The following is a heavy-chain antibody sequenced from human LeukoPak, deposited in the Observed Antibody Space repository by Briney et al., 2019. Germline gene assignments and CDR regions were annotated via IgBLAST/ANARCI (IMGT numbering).Heavy chain of an antibody. J-gene: IGHJ4*02. D-gene: IGHD3-3*01. V-gene: IGHV3-53*01. CDR1: GFTVSSNY. Sequence: PGGSLRLSCAASGFTVSSNYMSWVRQAPGKGLEWVSVIYSGGSTYYADSVKGRFTISRDNSKNTLYLQMNSLRAEDTAVYYCARVFSEGDFWSGYSYEGEYYFDYWGQGTLVTVSS. CDR2: IYSGGST. CDR3: ARVFSEGDFWSGYSYEGEYYFDY.